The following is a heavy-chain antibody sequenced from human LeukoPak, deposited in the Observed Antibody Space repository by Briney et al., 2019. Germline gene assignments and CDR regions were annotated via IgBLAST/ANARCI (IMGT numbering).Heavy chain of an antibody. CDR3: ARPPSRGYSSSFEY. D-gene: IGHD2-2*03. Sequence: PGESLQISCQGSGSIVPTYWIACGRPVPGKGLEGVGIIYPDESNIRYSPSFQGHVTISADKSISTAYLQWSSLKASDTAMYYCARPPSRGYSSSFEYWGQGTLVTVSS. CDR1: GSIVPTYW. CDR2: IYPDESNI. J-gene: IGHJ4*02. V-gene: IGHV5-51*01.